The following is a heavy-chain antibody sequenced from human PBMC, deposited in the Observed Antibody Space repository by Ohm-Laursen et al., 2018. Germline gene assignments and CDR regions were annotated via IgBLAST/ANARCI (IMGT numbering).Heavy chain of an antibody. CDR1: GGSISSYY. D-gene: IGHD3-3*01. CDR2: IYYSGST. CDR3: ARESGGIDI. Sequence: SETLSLTWAVSGGSISSYYWSWIRQPPRKGLEWIGYIYYSGSTNYNPSLKSRVTISVDTSKNQFSLKLSSVTAADTAVYYCARESGGIDIWGQGTMVTVSS. V-gene: IGHV4-59*01. J-gene: IGHJ3*02.